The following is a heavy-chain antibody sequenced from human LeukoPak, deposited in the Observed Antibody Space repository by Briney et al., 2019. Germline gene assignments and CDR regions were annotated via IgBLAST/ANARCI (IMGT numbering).Heavy chain of an antibody. D-gene: IGHD2/OR15-2a*01. CDR1: GFTFRDYW. V-gene: IGHV3-53*01. CDR2: IYRGDTT. Sequence: GGSLRLSCAASGFTFRDYWMSWVRQAPGKGLEWVSIIYRGDTTYYADSVKGRFTISRDNSKNTVFLQMNSLRAEDTAVYYCATVRNSFDFDYWGQGTLVTVSS. J-gene: IGHJ4*02. CDR3: ATVRNSFDFDY.